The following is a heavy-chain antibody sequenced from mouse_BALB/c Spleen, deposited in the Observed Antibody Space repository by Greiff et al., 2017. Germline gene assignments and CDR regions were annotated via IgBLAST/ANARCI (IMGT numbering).Heavy chain of an antibody. V-gene: IGHV5-9-4*01. CDR1: GFTFSSYA. Sequence: DVMLVESGGGLVKPGGSLKLSCAASGFTFSSYAMSWVRQSPEKRLEWVAEISSGGSYTYYPDTVTGRFTISRDNAKNTLYLEMSSLRSEDTAMYYCAREGDYGSRTDAMDYWGQGTSVTVSS. D-gene: IGHD1-1*01. J-gene: IGHJ4*01. CDR2: ISSGGSYT. CDR3: AREGDYGSRTDAMDY.